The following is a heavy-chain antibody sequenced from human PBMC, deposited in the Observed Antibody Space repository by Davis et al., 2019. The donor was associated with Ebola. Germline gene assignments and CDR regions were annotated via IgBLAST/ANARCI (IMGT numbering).Heavy chain of an antibody. V-gene: IGHV3-66*01. J-gene: IGHJ4*02. D-gene: IGHD6-13*01. CDR3: AKYSSRSPRGY. CDR1: GLSIHMYW. Sequence: GGSLRLSCAASGLSIHMYWMTWVRQAPGKGLEWVSVIYSGGSTYYADSVKGRFTISRDNSKNTLYLQMNSLRAEDTAVYYCAKYSSRSPRGYWGQGTLVTVSS. CDR2: IYSGGST.